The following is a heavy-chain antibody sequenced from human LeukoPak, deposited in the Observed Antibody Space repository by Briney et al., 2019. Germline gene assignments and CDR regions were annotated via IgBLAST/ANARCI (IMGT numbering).Heavy chain of an antibody. V-gene: IGHV1-69*04. CDR3: ARGGMTGTTNFDY. J-gene: IGHJ4*02. D-gene: IGHD1-7*01. Sequence: ASVKVSCKASGGTFSSYAISWVRQAPGQGLEWMGRIIPILGIANYAQKFQGRVTITADKSTSTAYMELSSLRSEDTAVYYCARGGMTGTTNFDYWGQGTLVTVSS. CDR1: GGTFSSYA. CDR2: IIPILGIA.